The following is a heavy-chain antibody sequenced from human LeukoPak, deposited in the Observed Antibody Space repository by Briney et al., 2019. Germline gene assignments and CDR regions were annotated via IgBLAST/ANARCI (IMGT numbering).Heavy chain of an antibody. Sequence: SETLSLTCTVSGCSISSYYWSWIRQPPGKGLEWIGYMYYSGSTNYNPSLRSLVTISVDTSKNQFSLKLSSVTAADTAVYYCARNLGSGWYYDYWGQGILVTVSS. CDR3: ARNLGSGWYYDY. CDR2: MYYSGST. CDR1: GCSISSYY. J-gene: IGHJ4*02. D-gene: IGHD6-19*01. V-gene: IGHV4-59*08.